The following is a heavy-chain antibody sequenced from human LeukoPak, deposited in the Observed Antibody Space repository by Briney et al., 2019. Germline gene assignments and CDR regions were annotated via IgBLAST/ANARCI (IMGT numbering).Heavy chain of an antibody. CDR3: AMIKEG. CDR2: IQYDGSNK. J-gene: IGHJ4*02. V-gene: IGHV3-30*02. CDR1: GFTFSNYG. Sequence: GGSLRLSCAASGFTFSNYGMHWVRQAPGRGLEWVAFIQYDGSNKYYADSVKGRFTISRDTSKNTLYLQMNSLRAEDTAVYYCAMIKEGWGQGTLVTVSS. D-gene: IGHD3-22*01.